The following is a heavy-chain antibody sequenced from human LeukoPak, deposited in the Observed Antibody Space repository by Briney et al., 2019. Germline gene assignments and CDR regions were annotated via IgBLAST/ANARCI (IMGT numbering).Heavy chain of an antibody. CDR2: IYYSGST. V-gene: IGHV4-39*07. CDR3: ARGPDSIAVAGFDY. J-gene: IGHJ4*02. Sequence: SQTLSLTCTVSGGSISSGSYYWGWIRQPPGKGLEWIGSIYYSGSTYYNPSLKSRVTISVDTSKNQFSLKLSSVTAADTAVYYCARGPDSIAVAGFDYWGQGTLVTVSS. CDR1: GGSISSGSYY. D-gene: IGHD6-19*01.